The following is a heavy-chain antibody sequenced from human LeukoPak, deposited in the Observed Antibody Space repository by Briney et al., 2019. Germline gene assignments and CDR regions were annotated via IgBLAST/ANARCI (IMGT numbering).Heavy chain of an antibody. V-gene: IGHV1-18*01. D-gene: IGHD2-2*01. CDR3: ARVGYPTDIVVVPAAPPYYYYYYMDV. CDR2: ISGYNGNT. Sequence: ASVKVSCKASGYTFTSYGISWVRQAPGKGLEWMGWISGYNGNTNYAQKLQGRVTMTTDTSTSTVYMELRSLRSDDTAVYYCARVGYPTDIVVVPAAPPYYYYYYMDVWGKGITVTVSS. J-gene: IGHJ6*03. CDR1: GYTFTSYG.